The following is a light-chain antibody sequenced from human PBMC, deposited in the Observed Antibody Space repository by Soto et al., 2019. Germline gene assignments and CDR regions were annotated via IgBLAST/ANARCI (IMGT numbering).Light chain of an antibody. Sequence: EIVLTQSPGTLSLSPGERATLSCRASRSISSYLAWYQQKPGQAPRLLIYGASSRATGIPDRFSASGSGTDFTLTISILEPEDFAVYYCLQYGSSSRTFGQGTKVEIK. J-gene: IGKJ1*01. CDR1: RSISSY. V-gene: IGKV3-20*01. CDR3: LQYGSSSRT. CDR2: GAS.